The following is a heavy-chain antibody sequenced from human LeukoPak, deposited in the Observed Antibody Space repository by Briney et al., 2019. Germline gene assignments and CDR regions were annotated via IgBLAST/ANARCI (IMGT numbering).Heavy chain of an antibody. CDR1: GGSFSGYY. J-gene: IGHJ4*02. CDR2: INHSGST. CDR3: ARRHILTGYYTFGFDY. D-gene: IGHD3-9*01. V-gene: IGHV4-34*01. Sequence: PSETLSLTCAVYGGSFSGYYWSWIRQPPGKGLEWIGEINHSGSTNYNPSLKSRVTISVDTSKNQFSLKLSSVTAADTAVYYCARRHILTGYYTFGFDYWGQGTLVTVSS.